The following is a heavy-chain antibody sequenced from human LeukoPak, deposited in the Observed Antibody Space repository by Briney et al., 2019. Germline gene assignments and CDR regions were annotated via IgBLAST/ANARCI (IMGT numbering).Heavy chain of an antibody. CDR2: IYSDGST. CDR1: GGSISSYY. V-gene: IGHV4-4*07. J-gene: IGHJ6*02. CDR3: ARGSRRASYGMDV. Sequence: SETLSLTCTVSGGSISSYYWSWIRQPAGKGLEWIGRIYSDGSTNYDPSLKSRVTMSIDTSKSQFYLKLSSVTAADTAVYYRARGSRRASYGMDVWGQGTTVIVSS.